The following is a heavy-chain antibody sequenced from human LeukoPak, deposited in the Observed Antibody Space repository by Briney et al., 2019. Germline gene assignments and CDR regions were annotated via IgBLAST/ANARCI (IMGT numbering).Heavy chain of an antibody. Sequence: GGSLRLSCAASGFTFSSYAMSWVRQAPGKGLEWVSAISGSGGSTYYADSVKGRFTISRDNSKNTLYLQMNSLRAEDTAVYYCAKATYCGGDCYPWTAVPFDYWGQGTLVTVSS. CDR2: ISGSGGST. J-gene: IGHJ4*02. CDR3: AKATYCGGDCYPWTAVPFDY. D-gene: IGHD2-21*02. V-gene: IGHV3-23*01. CDR1: GFTFSSYA.